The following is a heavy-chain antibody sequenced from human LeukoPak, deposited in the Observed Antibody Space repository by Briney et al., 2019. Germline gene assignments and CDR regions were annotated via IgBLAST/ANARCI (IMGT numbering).Heavy chain of an antibody. CDR2: INHSGST. J-gene: IGHJ4*02. V-gene: IGHV4-34*01. D-gene: IGHD6-13*01. CDR1: GGSFSGYY. Sequence: PSETLSLTCAVYGGSFSGYYWSWIRQPPVKGLEWIGEINHSGSTNYNPSLKSRVTISVDTSKNQFSLKLSSVTAADTAVYYCARGSAAAGDDYWGQGTLVTVSS. CDR3: ARGSAAAGDDY.